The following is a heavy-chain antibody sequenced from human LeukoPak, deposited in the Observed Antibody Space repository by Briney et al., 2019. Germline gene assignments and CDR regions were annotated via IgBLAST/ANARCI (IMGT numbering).Heavy chain of an antibody. CDR2: ISYDGSNK. V-gene: IGHV3-30*18. Sequence: PGGSLRLSCAASGFTFSGYGMHWVRQAPGKGLEWVAVISYDGSNKYYADSVKGRFTISRDNSKNTLYLQMNSLRAEDTAVYYCAKPQGGSSGWYDNWFDPWGQGTLVTVSS. D-gene: IGHD6-19*01. CDR1: GFTFSGYG. J-gene: IGHJ5*02. CDR3: AKPQGGSSGWYDNWFDP.